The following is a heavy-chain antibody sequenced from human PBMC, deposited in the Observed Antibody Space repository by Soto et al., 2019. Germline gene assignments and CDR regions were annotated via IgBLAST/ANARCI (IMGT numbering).Heavy chain of an antibody. D-gene: IGHD3-10*01. CDR2: ISSSSSTI. CDR3: ASLLHGSGIDY. V-gene: IGHV3-48*01. Sequence: EVQLVESGGGLVQPGGSLRLSCAASGFTFSSYSMNWVRQAPGKGLEWVSYISSSSSTIYYADSVKGRFTISRDNAKNSLYLQMNSLRAEDTAVYYCASLLHGSGIDYWGQGTLVTVSS. J-gene: IGHJ4*02. CDR1: GFTFSSYS.